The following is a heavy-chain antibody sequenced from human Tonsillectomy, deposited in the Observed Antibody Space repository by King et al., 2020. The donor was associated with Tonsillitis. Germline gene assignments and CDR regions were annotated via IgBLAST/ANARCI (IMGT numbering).Heavy chain of an antibody. Sequence: VQLVESGGGLIQPGGSLRLSCAASGLIVSSNYMSWVRQAPGKGLECRSVIYSNGNTFYANSVKGRFTISRDDSPNTLYFQMKRLRVEDTAVYYCASGYCSGGSCCPYSYYAMDVWGQGPSVTVSS. CDR3: ASGYCSGGSCCPYSYYAMDV. J-gene: IGHJ6*02. D-gene: IGHD2-15*01. CDR1: GLIVSSNY. V-gene: IGHV3-53*01. CDR2: IYSNGNT.